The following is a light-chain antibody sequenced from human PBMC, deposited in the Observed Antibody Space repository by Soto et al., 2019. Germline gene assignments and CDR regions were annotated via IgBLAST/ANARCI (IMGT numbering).Light chain of an antibody. CDR3: QQYGSSPLT. J-gene: IGKJ4*01. CDR1: QSVSSY. CDR2: DTS. V-gene: IGKV3-20*01. Sequence: EIVLTQSPGTLSLSVGERVTLSCRASQSVSSYLAWYQQTPGQAPRLLLYDTSNRATGTPDRFSGSGSGTDFTLTISRLVPEDFTVYYCQQYGSSPLTFGGGTKVDIK.